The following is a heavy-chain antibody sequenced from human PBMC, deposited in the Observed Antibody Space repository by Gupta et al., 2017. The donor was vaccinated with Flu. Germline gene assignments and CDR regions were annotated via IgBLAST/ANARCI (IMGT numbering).Heavy chain of an antibody. CDR3: ARWNLGYFRSAKCSGDALAI. Sequence: VRQAPGKGMEGVAVIGQDGSNKYYADSVKGRSTSARANSKKTLYLQRKSRRAEDTAVYYWARWNLGYFRSAKCSGDALAIGGQGTMVTVSS. D-gene: IGHD2-2*01. J-gene: IGHJ3*02. CDR2: IGQDGSNK. V-gene: IGHV3-33*01.